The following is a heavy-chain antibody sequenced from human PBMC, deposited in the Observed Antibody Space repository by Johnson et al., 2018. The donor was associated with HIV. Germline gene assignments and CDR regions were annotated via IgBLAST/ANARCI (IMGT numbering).Heavy chain of an antibody. Sequence: QVQLVESGGGVVRPGRSLRLSCAASGFTFSSYGMHWVRQAPGKGLEWVAGMWYDGTKKNYVDSVKGRFTISRDNSENTVYLEMNSLRPEDTAVYYCARGAAFDIWGQGTMVIVSS. CDR1: GFTFSSYG. V-gene: IGHV3-33*01. CDR2: MWYDGTKK. CDR3: ARGAAFDI. J-gene: IGHJ3*02.